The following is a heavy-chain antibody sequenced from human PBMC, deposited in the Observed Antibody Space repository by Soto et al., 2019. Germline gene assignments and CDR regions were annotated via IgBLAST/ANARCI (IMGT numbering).Heavy chain of an antibody. V-gene: IGHV1-8*01. CDR3: AGRLGYFSGGSCYFDDAFDI. CDR2: MNPNSGNT. D-gene: IGHD2-15*01. Sequence: GASVKVSCKASGYTFTSYDINWVRQATGQGLEWMGWMNPNSGNTGYAQKFQGRVTMTRNTSISTAYMELSSLRSEDTAVYYCAGRLGYFSGGSCYFDDAFDIWGQGTMVTVSS. J-gene: IGHJ3*02. CDR1: GYTFTSYD.